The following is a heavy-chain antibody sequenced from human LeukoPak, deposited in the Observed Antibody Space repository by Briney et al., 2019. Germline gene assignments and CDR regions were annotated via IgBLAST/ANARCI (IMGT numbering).Heavy chain of an antibody. D-gene: IGHD2-15*01. CDR1: GYSISSGYY. Sequence: RASETLSLTCTVSGYSISSGYYWGWIRQPAGKGLEWIGRIYNGGSTNYNPSLKSRVTISVDTSKNQFSLKLSSVTAADTAVYYCASLGSRDYWGQGTLVTVSS. J-gene: IGHJ4*02. CDR3: ASLGSRDY. CDR2: IYNGGST. V-gene: IGHV4-38-2*02.